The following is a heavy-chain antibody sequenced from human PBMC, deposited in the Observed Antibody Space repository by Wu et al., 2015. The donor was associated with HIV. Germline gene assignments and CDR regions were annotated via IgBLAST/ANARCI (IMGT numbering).Heavy chain of an antibody. CDR3: AREFYDLSRSQKATNWFDP. J-gene: IGHJ5*02. V-gene: IGHV1-2*02. Sequence: QVQLVQSGAEVKKPGASVKVSCKASGYTFTGYYLHWVRQAPGQGLEWMGWINPNNGGTKYAQKFQGRVTMTRDTSISTAYMELRRLRSDDTAVYFCAREFYDLSRSQKATNWFDPWGQGTLVTVSS. CDR2: INPNNGGT. D-gene: IGHD3-3*01. CDR1: GYTFTGYY.